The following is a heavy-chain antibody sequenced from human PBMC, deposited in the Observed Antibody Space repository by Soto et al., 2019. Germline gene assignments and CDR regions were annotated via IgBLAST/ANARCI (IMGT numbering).Heavy chain of an antibody. Sequence: QVQLVQSGAEVKKPGASVKVSCKASGYTFTSYAMHWVRQAPGQRLEWMGWINAGNGNTKYSQKFQGRVTITRDTSASTAYMELSSLRSEDTAVYYCARVRTRRGYSGYDSPDYSDYWGQGTLVTVSS. J-gene: IGHJ4*02. D-gene: IGHD5-12*01. V-gene: IGHV1-3*01. CDR1: GYTFTSYA. CDR3: ARVRTRRGYSGYDSPDYSDY. CDR2: INAGNGNT.